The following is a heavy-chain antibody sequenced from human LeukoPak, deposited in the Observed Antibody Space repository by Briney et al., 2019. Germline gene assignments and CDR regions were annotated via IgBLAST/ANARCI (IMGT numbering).Heavy chain of an antibody. D-gene: IGHD4-17*01. Sequence: PGGSLRLSCAASGFTFSSYEMNWVRQAPGKGLEWVSYISSSGSTIYYADSVKGRFTISRDNAENSLYLQMNSLRAEDTAVYYCARDDYGDYAADYWGQGTLVTVSS. CDR1: GFTFSSYE. V-gene: IGHV3-48*03. CDR2: ISSSGSTI. CDR3: ARDDYGDYAADY. J-gene: IGHJ4*02.